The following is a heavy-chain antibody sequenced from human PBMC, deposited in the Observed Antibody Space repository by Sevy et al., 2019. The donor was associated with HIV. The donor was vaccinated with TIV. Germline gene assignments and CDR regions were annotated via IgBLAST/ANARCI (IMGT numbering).Heavy chain of an antibody. Sequence: GSLRLSCAASGFTFSSYSMNWVRQAPGKGLEWVSSISSSSSYIYYADSVKGRFTISRDNAKNSLYLQMNSLRAEDTAVYYCARDEGNIVVVVAELNETLYYYYYGMDVWGQGTTVTVSS. J-gene: IGHJ6*02. V-gene: IGHV3-21*01. CDR2: ISSSSSYI. CDR3: ARDEGNIVVVVAELNETLYYYYYGMDV. CDR1: GFTFSSYS. D-gene: IGHD2-15*01.